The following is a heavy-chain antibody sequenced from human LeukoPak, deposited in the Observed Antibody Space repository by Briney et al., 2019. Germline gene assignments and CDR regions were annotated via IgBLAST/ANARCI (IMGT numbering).Heavy chain of an antibody. D-gene: IGHD2-21*01. CDR1: GFTVSNNY. V-gene: IGHV3-53*01. CDR3: VRNSGELGA. Sequence: PGGSLRLSCAASGFTVSNNYMSWVRRAAGKGLEWVALIYSGGSTYYADSVKGRFTISRANSKNTPHLQMNSLRAEDTAVYYCVRNSGELGAWGQGTLVTVSS. J-gene: IGHJ5*02. CDR2: IYSGGST.